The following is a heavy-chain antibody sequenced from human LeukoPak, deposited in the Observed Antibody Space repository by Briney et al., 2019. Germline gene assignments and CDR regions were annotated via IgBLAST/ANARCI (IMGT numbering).Heavy chain of an antibody. CDR2: IYPSGGST. Sequence: GASVKVSCKTSGYTFISYYIHWVRQAPGQGLEWMGLIYPSGGSTNYAQKFQGRVTMTRDTSTSTVHMELSSLGSEDTAAYYCARYLYSYGYEYWGQGTLVTVSS. J-gene: IGHJ4*02. CDR1: GYTFISYY. V-gene: IGHV1-46*01. CDR3: ARYLYSYGYEY. D-gene: IGHD5-18*01.